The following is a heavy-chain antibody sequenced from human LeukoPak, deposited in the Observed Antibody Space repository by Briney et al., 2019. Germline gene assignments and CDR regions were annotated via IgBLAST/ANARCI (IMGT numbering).Heavy chain of an antibody. CDR1: GGSISSYY. CDR2: IYYSGST. V-gene: IGHV4-59*01. D-gene: IGHD2-15*01. CDR3: ARGLRYCSGGSCYLLFDP. J-gene: IGHJ5*02. Sequence: SETLSLTCTVSGGSISSYYWSWIRQPPGQGLEWIGYIYYSGSTNYNPSLKSRVTISVDTSKNQFSLKLSSVTAADTAVYYFARGLRYCSGGSCYLLFDPWGQGTLVTVSS.